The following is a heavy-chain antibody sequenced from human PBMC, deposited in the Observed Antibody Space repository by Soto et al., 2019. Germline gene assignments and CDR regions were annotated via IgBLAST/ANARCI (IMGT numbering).Heavy chain of an antibody. CDR3: ARCVVPTTVTISGVHWFAP. CDR1: GYTFTSYG. Sequence: ASVKVSCKASGYTFTSYGISWVRQAPGQGLDLMGWISAYNRNTNYAQKLQGRVTMTTDTSTSTAYMELRSLRSDDTAVYYCARCVVPTTVTISGVHWFAPWGQGTLVPVSS. D-gene: IGHD4-17*01. CDR2: ISAYNRNT. J-gene: IGHJ5*02. V-gene: IGHV1-18*01.